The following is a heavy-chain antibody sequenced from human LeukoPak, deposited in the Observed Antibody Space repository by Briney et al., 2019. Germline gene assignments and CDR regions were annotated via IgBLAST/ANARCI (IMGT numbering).Heavy chain of an antibody. Sequence: PRGSLRLSCAASGFTFSSYAMHWVRQAPGKGPEWVAVISYDGSNKYYADSVKGRFTISRDNSKNTLYLQMNSLRAEDTAVYYCARDPRGVVTAILDYWGQGTLVTVSS. CDR2: ISYDGSNK. V-gene: IGHV3-30*04. CDR1: GFTFSSYA. D-gene: IGHD2-21*02. CDR3: ARDPRGVVTAILDY. J-gene: IGHJ4*02.